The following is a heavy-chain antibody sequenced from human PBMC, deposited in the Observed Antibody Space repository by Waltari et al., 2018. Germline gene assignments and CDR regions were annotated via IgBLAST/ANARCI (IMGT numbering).Heavy chain of an antibody. J-gene: IGHJ4*02. Sequence: EVQLLESGGGLVQPGGYLSPSCAASGFTFSNYAIYWVRQAPGKGLEWVSSVHIAGTKAYYADSVKGRFTISKDNSKNTAYLELSSLRAEDTTTYYCAKRGGTGTVAVGGIHCDHWGQGTLVTVSS. V-gene: IGHV3-23*03. CDR3: AKRGGTGTVAVGGIHCDH. CDR2: VHIAGTKA. D-gene: IGHD1-26*01. CDR1: GFTFSNYA.